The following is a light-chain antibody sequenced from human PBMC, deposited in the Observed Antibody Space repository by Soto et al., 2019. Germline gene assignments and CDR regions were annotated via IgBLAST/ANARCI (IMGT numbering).Light chain of an antibody. CDR3: QQYGRAPA. V-gene: IGKV3-20*01. CDR1: QSVRSSY. Sequence: EIVLTQYPGTLSLSPGERATLSCRASQSVRSSYLAWYQQKPGQSPRLLIYDASTRATGIPDRFSGSRSGTDFTLASSRLEPEDFALYYCQQYGRAPAFGPGTKVEIK. CDR2: DAS. J-gene: IGKJ1*01.